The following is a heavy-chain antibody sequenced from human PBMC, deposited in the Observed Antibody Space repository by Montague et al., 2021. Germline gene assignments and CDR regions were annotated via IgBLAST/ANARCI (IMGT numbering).Heavy chain of an antibody. CDR1: GDSMNTYK. Sequence: SETLSLTCTVSGDSMNTYKWNWIRQPPGKGLEWIGYIYSSGNTNYNPSLKSRGTISVDTSRNQFSLEVRSVTAADTAKYYCAREWSAFDFWGQGIMVTVSS. CDR3: AREWSAFDF. D-gene: IGHD1-26*01. J-gene: IGHJ3*01. CDR2: IYSSGNT. V-gene: IGHV4-59*01.